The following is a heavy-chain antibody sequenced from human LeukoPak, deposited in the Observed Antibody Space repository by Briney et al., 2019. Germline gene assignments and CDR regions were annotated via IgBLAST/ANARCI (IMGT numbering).Heavy chain of an antibody. V-gene: IGHV3-74*01. CDR1: GFNFNYFW. Sequence: GGSLRFSCGASGFNFNYFWMHWARQVPAKVLVWASGINNDGTATYYADSVKGRFTISRDNAKNTVYLQMNGLGAEDTTVYYCAKDWEEGGYNWFDPWGQGTLVTVSS. CDR2: INNDGTAT. J-gene: IGHJ5*02. CDR3: AKDWEEGGYNWFDP. D-gene: IGHD1-26*01.